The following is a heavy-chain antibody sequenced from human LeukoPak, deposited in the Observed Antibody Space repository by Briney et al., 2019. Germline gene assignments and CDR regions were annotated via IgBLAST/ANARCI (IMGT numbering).Heavy chain of an antibody. CDR3: ARDITVPAAAIYQDDY. CDR2: IYYSGST. D-gene: IGHD2-2*01. CDR1: GGFISSSSYY. V-gene: IGHV4-39*07. J-gene: IGHJ4*02. Sequence: SETLSLTCTVSGGFISSSSYYWGWIRQPPGKGLEWIGSIYYSGSTYYNPSLKSRVTISVDTSKNQFSLKLSSVTAADTAVYYCARDITVPAAAIYQDDYWGQGTLVTVSS.